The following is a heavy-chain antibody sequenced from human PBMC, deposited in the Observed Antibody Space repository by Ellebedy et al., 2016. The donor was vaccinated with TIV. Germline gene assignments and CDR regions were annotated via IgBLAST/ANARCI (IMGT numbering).Heavy chain of an antibody. Sequence: GGSLRLXXAASGFTFSSYGMHWVRQAPGKGLEWVAVISYDGSNKYYADSVKGRFTISRDNSKNTLYLQMNSLRAEDTAVYYCARDRAPGFFGELFNPIDYWGQGTLVTVSS. J-gene: IGHJ4*02. CDR2: ISYDGSNK. D-gene: IGHD3-10*01. CDR3: ARDRAPGFFGELFNPIDY. CDR1: GFTFSSYG. V-gene: IGHV3-30*03.